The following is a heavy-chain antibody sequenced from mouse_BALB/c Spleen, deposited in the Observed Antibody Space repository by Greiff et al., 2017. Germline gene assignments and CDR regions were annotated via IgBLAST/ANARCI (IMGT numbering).Heavy chain of an antibody. V-gene: IGHV5-12-1*01. J-gene: IGHJ2*01. CDR1: GFAFSSYD. CDR3: ARHHYFDY. Sequence: EVKLMESGGGLVKPGGSLKLSCAASGFAFSSYDMSWVRQTPEKRLEWVAYISSGGGSTYYPDTVKGRFTISRDNAKNTLYLQMSSLKSEDTAMYYCARHHYFDYWGQGTTLTVSS. CDR2: ISSGGGST.